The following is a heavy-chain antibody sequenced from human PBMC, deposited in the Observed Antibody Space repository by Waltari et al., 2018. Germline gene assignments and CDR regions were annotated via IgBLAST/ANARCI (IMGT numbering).Heavy chain of an antibody. V-gene: IGHV3-11*04. CDR3: ARPMPTSDYHDVFDM. Sequence: QVQLVESGGGLVKPGGSLSLSCAASGFTFSDYYMTWIRQAPGKGLEWISYISSVGSTIYYADSVKGRFTISRDNAKNLVYLQLDSLSAEDTAMYYCARPMPTSDYHDVFDMWGQGTMVTVSS. CDR2: ISSVGSTI. CDR1: GFTFSDYY. D-gene: IGHD4-17*01. J-gene: IGHJ3*02.